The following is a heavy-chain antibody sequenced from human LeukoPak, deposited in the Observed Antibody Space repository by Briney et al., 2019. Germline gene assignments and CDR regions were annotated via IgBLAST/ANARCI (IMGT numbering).Heavy chain of an antibody. D-gene: IGHD5-12*01. V-gene: IGHV3-23*01. Sequence: PGASLRLFCAASGFTFSSYAMSWVRQAPGKGLEWVSAISGSGGSTYYADSVRGRFTISRDNSKNTLYLQMNSLRAEDTAVYYCAKAGRYSGYDFDYWGQGTLVTVSS. CDR2: ISGSGGST. CDR1: GFTFSSYA. CDR3: AKAGRYSGYDFDY. J-gene: IGHJ4*02.